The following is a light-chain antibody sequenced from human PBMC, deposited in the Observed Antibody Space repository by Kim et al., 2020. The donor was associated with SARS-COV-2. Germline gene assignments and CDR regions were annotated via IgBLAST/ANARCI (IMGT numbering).Light chain of an antibody. V-gene: IGKV1-27*01. CDR1: QGIRNY. J-gene: IGKJ3*01. CDR3: QQYNSPPRT. Sequence: DIQMTQSPSALSASVGDRVTITCRASQGIRNYLAWYQQKPGKVPRLLIYATSTLQSGVPSRFSGSGFGTDFTLAISSLQPEDVATYYCQQYNSPPRTFGPATKVDI. CDR2: ATS.